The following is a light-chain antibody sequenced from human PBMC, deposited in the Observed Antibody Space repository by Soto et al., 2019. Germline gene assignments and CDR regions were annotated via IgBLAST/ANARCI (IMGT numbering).Light chain of an antibody. V-gene: IGKV3-20*01. J-gene: IGKJ3*01. Sequence: EIVLTQSPVTLSLSPGESATLSCRASQTVSSTYLTWYQQRPGQPPRLLIYATSTRSTDVPDRFSGSGSGTDFTLTISGLEPEDFAMYYCQLYGTSPLFGPGTKVDV. CDR3: QLYGTSPL. CDR1: QTVSSTY. CDR2: ATS.